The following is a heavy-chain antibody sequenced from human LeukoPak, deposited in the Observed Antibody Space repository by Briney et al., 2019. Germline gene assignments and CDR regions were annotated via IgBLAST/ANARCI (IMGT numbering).Heavy chain of an antibody. CDR1: GYSFTSYW. CDR2: IYPGDSDT. V-gene: IGHV5-51*01. D-gene: IGHD3-10*01. Sequence: GESLKISCKGSGYSFTSYWIGWVRQMPGKGLEWMGIIYPGDSDTRYSPSFQGQVTISADKSISTAYLQWSSLKASDTAMYYCARAYYYGSGSYYPDAFDIWGQGTMVTVSS. J-gene: IGHJ3*02. CDR3: ARAYYYGSGSYYPDAFDI.